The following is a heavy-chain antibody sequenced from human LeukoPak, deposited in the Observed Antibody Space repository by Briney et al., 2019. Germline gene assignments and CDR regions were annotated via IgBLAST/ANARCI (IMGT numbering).Heavy chain of an antibody. CDR3: ARHRIRSWFDP. V-gene: IGHV4-39*01. D-gene: IGHD2-15*01. CDR2: IYYSGST. CDR1: GRSISSSSYY. Sequence: KTSETLSLTCTVSGRSISSSSYYWGWIRQPPGKGLEWIGSIYYSGSTYYNPSLKSRVTISVDTSKNQFSLKLSSVTAADTAVYYCARHRIRSWFDPWGQGTLVTVSS. J-gene: IGHJ5*02.